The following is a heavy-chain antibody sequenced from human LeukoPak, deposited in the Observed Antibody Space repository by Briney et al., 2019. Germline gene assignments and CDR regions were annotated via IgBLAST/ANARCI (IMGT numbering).Heavy chain of an antibody. V-gene: IGHV3-20*04. CDR3: ARVGPWVNPDHYYYYMDV. CDR1: GFTFDDYG. D-gene: IGHD1-14*01. J-gene: IGHJ6*03. CDR2: INWNGGST. Sequence: GGSLRLSCAASGFTFDDYGMSWARQAPGKGLEWVSGINWNGGSTGYADSVKGRFTISRDNAKNSLYLQMNSLRAEDTAVYYCARVGPWVNPDHYYYYMDVWGKGTTVTVSS.